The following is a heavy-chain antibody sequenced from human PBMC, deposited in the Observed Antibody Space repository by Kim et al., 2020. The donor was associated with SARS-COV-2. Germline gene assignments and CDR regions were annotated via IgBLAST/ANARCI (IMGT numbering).Heavy chain of an antibody. V-gene: IGHV3-13*01. CDR1: GFTFSSYD. CDR3: ARVSGYSSSWYWYFDL. J-gene: IGHJ2*01. D-gene: IGHD6-13*01. Sequence: GGSLRLSCAASGFTFSSYDMHWVRQATGKGLEWVSAIGTAGDTYYPGSVKGRFTISRENAKNSLYLQMNSLRAGDTAVYYCARVSGYSSSWYWYFDLWGRGTLVTVSS. CDR2: IGTAGDT.